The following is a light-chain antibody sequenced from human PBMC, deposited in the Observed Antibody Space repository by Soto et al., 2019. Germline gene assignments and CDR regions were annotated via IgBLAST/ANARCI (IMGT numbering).Light chain of an antibody. CDR2: DAS. V-gene: IGKV3-11*01. J-gene: IGKJ5*01. CDR1: QSVSSY. CDR3: QQRSNWPPIT. Sequence: EIVLRQSPATLSLSPVERATLSCRTSQSVSSYLAWYQQKPGQAPRLLIYDASNRATGIPARFSGSGSGTDFTLTISSLEPEDFAVYYCQQRSNWPPITFGQGTRLEIK.